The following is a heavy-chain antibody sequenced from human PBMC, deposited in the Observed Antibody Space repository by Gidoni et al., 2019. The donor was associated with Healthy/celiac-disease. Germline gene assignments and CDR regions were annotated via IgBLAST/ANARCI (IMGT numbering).Heavy chain of an antibody. CDR2: IIPIFGTA. J-gene: IGHJ6*02. CDR3: AKLTTGNQTDYYYGMDV. D-gene: IGHD4-4*01. Sequence: QVQLVQSGAEVKKPGSSVKVSCKASGCTFSSYAISWVRQAPGQGLEWMGGIIPIFGTANYAQKFQGRVTITADESTSTAYMELSSLRSEDTAVYYCAKLTTGNQTDYYYGMDVWGQGTTVTVSS. V-gene: IGHV1-69*01. CDR1: GCTFSSYA.